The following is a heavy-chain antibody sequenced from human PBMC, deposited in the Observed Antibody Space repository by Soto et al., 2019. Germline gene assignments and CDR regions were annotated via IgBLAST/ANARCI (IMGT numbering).Heavy chain of an antibody. CDR1: GDSVSSNSAA. D-gene: IGHD7-27*01. CDR2: TYYRSKWYN. Sequence: KQSQTLSLTCAISGDSVSSNSAAWNWIRQSPSRGLEWLGRTYYRSKWYNDYAVSVKSRITINPDTSKNQFSLQLNSVTPEDTAVYYCARDPQRATTGDDAFDIWGQGTMVTVSS. CDR3: ARDPQRATTGDDAFDI. V-gene: IGHV6-1*01. J-gene: IGHJ3*02.